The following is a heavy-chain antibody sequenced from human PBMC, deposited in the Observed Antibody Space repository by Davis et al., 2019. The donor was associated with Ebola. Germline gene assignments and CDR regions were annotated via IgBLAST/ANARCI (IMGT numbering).Heavy chain of an antibody. CDR1: GGSISSYY. CDR3: ARGNYYYGMDL. J-gene: IGHJ6*02. V-gene: IGHV4-59*12. Sequence: SETLSLTCTVSGGSISSYYWSWIRQPPGKGLEWIGYIYYSGSTNYNPSLKSRVTISVDTSKNQFSLKLSSVTAADTAVYYCARGNYYYGMDLWGQGTLVTVSS. CDR2: IYYSGST.